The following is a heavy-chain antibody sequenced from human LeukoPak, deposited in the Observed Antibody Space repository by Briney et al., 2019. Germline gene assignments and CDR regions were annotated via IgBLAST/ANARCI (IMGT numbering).Heavy chain of an antibody. J-gene: IGHJ4*02. D-gene: IGHD6-6*01. CDR1: GGSISSHY. Sequence: SETLSLTCTVSGGSISSHYWSWIRQPPGKGLEWIGYIYYSGSTNYNPSLKSRVTISVDTSKNQFSLKLSSVTAGDTAVYYCAREGIAASFDYWGQGTLVTVSS. CDR3: AREGIAASFDY. CDR2: IYYSGST. V-gene: IGHV4-59*11.